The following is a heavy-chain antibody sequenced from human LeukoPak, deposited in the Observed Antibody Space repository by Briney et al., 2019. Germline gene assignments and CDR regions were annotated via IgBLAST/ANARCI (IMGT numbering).Heavy chain of an antibody. D-gene: IGHD2-2*02. Sequence: ASVKVSCKASGYTFSNYGISWLRQAPGQGLEWMGWISGSIGNTNYAQKFQGRVTMTTDTSRSTAYMELRCLSSDDTAMYYCARHLRRSKLLYEENNWFDPWGQGTQVTVSS. J-gene: IGHJ5*02. V-gene: IGHV1-18*01. CDR1: GYTFSNYG. CDR2: ISGSIGNT. CDR3: ARHLRRSKLLYEENNWFDP.